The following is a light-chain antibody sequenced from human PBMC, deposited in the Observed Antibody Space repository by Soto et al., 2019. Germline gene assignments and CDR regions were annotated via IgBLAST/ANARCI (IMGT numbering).Light chain of an antibody. Sequence: QSVLTQPASVSGSPGQSITISCTGTSSDVGGYDYVSWYQLHPGKAPKLMVFEVSNRPSGVSYRFSGSKSGNTASLTISGLQAEDEADYFCSSYSISTLYVFGTGTKVTVL. J-gene: IGLJ1*01. CDR1: SSDVGGYDY. CDR3: SSYSISTLYV. V-gene: IGLV2-14*01. CDR2: EVS.